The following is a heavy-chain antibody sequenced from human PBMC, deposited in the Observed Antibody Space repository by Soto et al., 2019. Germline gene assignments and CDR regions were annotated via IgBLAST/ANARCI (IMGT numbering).Heavy chain of an antibody. J-gene: IGHJ5*02. D-gene: IGHD1-26*01. CDR1: GGSFSGYY. Sequence: PSETLSLTCAVYGGSFSGYYWSWIRQPPGKGLEWIGEINHSGSTNYNPPLKSRVTISVDTSKNQFSLKLSSVTAADTAVYYCARGPVVGVRGRNWFDPWGQGTLVTVSS. CDR3: ARGPVVGVRGRNWFDP. V-gene: IGHV4-34*01. CDR2: INHSGST.